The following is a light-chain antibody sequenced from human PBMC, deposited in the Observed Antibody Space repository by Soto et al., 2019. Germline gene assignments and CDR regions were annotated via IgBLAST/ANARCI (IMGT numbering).Light chain of an antibody. Sequence: DIQLTQSPSFLSASVGDRVTITCRASQGISSYLAWYQQKPGKAPKLLIYAASTLQSGVPSRFSGSGSGTEFTLTISRLQLENFATYYCQQLNSYAPYTFGQGTKLEIK. V-gene: IGKV1-9*01. CDR3: QQLNSYAPYT. CDR2: AAS. J-gene: IGKJ2*01. CDR1: QGISSY.